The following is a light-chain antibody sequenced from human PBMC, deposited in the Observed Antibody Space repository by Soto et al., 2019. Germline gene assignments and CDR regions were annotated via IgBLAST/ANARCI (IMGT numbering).Light chain of an antibody. Sequence: VLTQSPGTLSLTPGERATLSCRASRSVSSNYLGWYRQKPGQAPRLRIYAASTRATGIPDRFSGSGSGTDFTLTISRLEPEDSALYFCQQYRPSPAISFGQGTRLETK. CDR3: QQYRPSPAIS. CDR1: RSVSSNY. V-gene: IGKV3-20*01. CDR2: AAS. J-gene: IGKJ5*01.